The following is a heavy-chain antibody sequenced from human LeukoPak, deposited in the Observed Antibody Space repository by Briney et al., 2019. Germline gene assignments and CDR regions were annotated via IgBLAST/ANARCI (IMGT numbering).Heavy chain of an antibody. CDR3: ARDRAPPTSWYFDL. V-gene: IGHV3-48*03. CDR2: ISSSGSTI. D-gene: IGHD3-10*01. J-gene: IGHJ2*01. CDR1: GFTFSSYE. Sequence: GGSLRLSCAASGFTFSSYEMNWVRQAPGKGLEWVSYISSSGSTIYYADSVKGRFTISRDNAKNSLYLQMNSLRAEDTAVYYCARDRAPPTSWYFDLWGRGTLVTVSS.